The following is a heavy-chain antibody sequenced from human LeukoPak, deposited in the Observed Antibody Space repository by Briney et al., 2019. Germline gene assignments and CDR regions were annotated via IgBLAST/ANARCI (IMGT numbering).Heavy chain of an antibody. D-gene: IGHD2-2*01. J-gene: IGHJ4*02. V-gene: IGHV3-48*01. CDR1: GFTFSSYS. CDR2: ISSSSSTI. CDR3: ARDFVVVPAARRDY. Sequence: GGSLRLSCAASGFTFSSYSMNWVRQAPGKGLEWVSYISSSSSTIYYADSVKGRFTISRDNAKNSLYLQMNSLRAEDTAVYYCARDFVVVPAARRDYWGQGTLVTVSS.